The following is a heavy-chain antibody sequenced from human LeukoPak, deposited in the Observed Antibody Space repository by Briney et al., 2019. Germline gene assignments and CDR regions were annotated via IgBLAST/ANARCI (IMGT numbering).Heavy chain of an antibody. CDR2: IGGTGGDT. J-gene: IGHJ4*02. CDR1: RFTFSDFA. V-gene: IGHV3-23*01. Sequence: GGSLRLSCAASRFTFSDFAMSWVRQAPGKGLEWVSTIGGTGGDTYYADSVKGRFIISRDNSKNTLYLQMNSLRAEDTAVYYCATDRGSAPFDYWGQGTLVTVSS. CDR3: ATDRGSAPFDY. D-gene: IGHD6-25*01.